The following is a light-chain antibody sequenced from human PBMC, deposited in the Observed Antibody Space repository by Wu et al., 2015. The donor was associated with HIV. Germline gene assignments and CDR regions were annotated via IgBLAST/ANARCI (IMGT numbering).Light chain of an antibody. J-gene: IGKJ1*01. Sequence: DILLTQSPATLSLSPGERATLSCRASQSVNWYLAWFQQKPGQVPRLLIYDSANRATGIPGRFSGSGSGTDFTLTINSLEPEDFAVYYCQQRSSWPWTFGQGTK. CDR2: DSA. CDR1: QSVNWY. CDR3: QQRSSWPWT. V-gene: IGKV3-11*01.